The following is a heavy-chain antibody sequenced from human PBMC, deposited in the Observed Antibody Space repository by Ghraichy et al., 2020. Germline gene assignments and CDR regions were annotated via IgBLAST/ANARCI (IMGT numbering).Heavy chain of an antibody. D-gene: IGHD1-26*01. V-gene: IGHV3-23*01. Sequence: LSLTCAASGFTFRKYAMSWVRQAPGQGPEWVSAISDSGRITHYADSVEGRFTISRDNSNNTLYLQMNNLKVDDTALYYCAKSIKELEFWYFDLWGRGTLVTVST. CDR2: ISDSGRIT. CDR3: AKSIKELEFWYFDL. CDR1: GFTFRKYA. J-gene: IGHJ2*01.